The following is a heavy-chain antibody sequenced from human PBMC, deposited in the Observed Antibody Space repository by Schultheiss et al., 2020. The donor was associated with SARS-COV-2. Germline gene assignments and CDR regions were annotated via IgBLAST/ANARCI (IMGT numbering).Heavy chain of an antibody. D-gene: IGHD2-2*01. CDR1: GGSISSYY. V-gene: IGHV4-59*12. CDR2: IYYSGST. J-gene: IGHJ4*02. CDR3: AKVFVVVPAPFPY. Sequence: VSLRLSCTVSGGSISSYYWSWIRQPPGKGLEWIGYIYYSGSTNYNPSLKSRVTISVDTSKNQFSLKLSSVTAADTAVYYCAKVFVVVPAPFPYWGQGTLVTVSS.